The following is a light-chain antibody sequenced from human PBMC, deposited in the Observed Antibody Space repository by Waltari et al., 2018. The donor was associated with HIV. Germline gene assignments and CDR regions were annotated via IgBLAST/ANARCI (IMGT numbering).Light chain of an antibody. CDR2: GNS. V-gene: IGLV1-40*01. Sequence: QSVLTQPPSVSGAPGQRVTISCPGSSSTIGAGYDAHWYQQLPGTAPKLLLYGNSNRPSGVPDRFSGSKSGTSASLAITGLQAEDETDYYCQSYDSSLSGSVFGGGTKLTVL. CDR3: QSYDSSLSGSV. J-gene: IGLJ2*01. CDR1: SSTIGAGYD.